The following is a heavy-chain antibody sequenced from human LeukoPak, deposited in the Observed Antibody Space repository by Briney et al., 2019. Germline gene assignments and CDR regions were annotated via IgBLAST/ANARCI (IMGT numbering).Heavy chain of an antibody. V-gene: IGHV3-30*04. J-gene: IGHJ6*02. CDR3: AKVYGSGSPHPVSWYGMDV. CDR1: GFTFSSYA. D-gene: IGHD3-10*01. CDR2: ISYDGSNK. Sequence: GGSLRLSCAASGFTFSSYAMHWVRQAPGKGLEWVAVISYDGSNKYYADSVKGRFTISRDNSKNTLYLQMNSLRAEDTAVYYCAKVYGSGSPHPVSWYGMDVWGQGTTVTVSS.